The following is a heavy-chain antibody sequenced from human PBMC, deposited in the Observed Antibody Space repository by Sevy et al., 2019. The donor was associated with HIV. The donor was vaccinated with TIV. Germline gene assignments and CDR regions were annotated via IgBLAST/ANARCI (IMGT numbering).Heavy chain of an antibody. J-gene: IGHJ6*02. Sequence: KQSQTLSLTCAISGDSVSTSSATWNWFRQSQSRGLEWLGRTYYRSKWYSDYEVSVKGRVTINPDTSKNQFSLHLESVTPEDTAVYFCARGDELNSYYYGMDVWGQGTTVTVSS. CDR1: GDSVSTSSAT. CDR2: TYYRSKWYS. D-gene: IGHD1-7*01. V-gene: IGHV6-1*01. CDR3: ARGDELNSYYYGMDV.